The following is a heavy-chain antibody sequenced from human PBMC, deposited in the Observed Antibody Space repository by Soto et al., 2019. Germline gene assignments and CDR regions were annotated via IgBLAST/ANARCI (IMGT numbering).Heavy chain of an antibody. J-gene: IGHJ6*02. Sequence: QVQLVQSGAEVKKPGSSVKVSCKASGGTFSSYAISWLRQAPGQGLEWMGGIIPIFGTANYAQKFPGRVTITADESTSTAYMELSSLRSEDTAVYYCARAGAWQQLVKKLNSYYYGMDVWGQGTTVTVSS. CDR2: IIPIFGTA. D-gene: IGHD6-13*01. V-gene: IGHV1-69*01. CDR1: GGTFSSYA. CDR3: ARAGAWQQLVKKLNSYYYGMDV.